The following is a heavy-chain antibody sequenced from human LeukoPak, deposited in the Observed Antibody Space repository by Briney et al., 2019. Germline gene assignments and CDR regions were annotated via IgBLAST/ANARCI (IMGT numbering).Heavy chain of an antibody. D-gene: IGHD4-23*01. CDR1: GYTFTGQY. Sequence: ASVKVSCKTSGYTFTGQYMDWVRQAPGQGPEWMGWINPNTGGTNYAQKFQGRVTMTRDTSISTAYMELSSLTSDDTAVYYCATSGALYGGTNYKFDYWGQGTLVTVSS. J-gene: IGHJ4*02. CDR2: INPNTGGT. V-gene: IGHV1-2*02. CDR3: ATSGALYGGTNYKFDY.